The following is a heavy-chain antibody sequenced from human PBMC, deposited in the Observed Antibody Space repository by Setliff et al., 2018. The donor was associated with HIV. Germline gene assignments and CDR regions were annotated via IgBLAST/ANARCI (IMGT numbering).Heavy chain of an antibody. CDR3: ARAAGLWFGEPFDY. J-gene: IGHJ4*02. CDR1: GYAFNGYN. V-gene: IGHV1-2*02. Sequence: ASVMVSCKASGYAFNGYNVHWVRQAPGQGLEWMGWVNPKNGDTSYAQKLQGRVTMASDTSINTSYMELSSLRSDDTAIYYCARAAGLWFGEPFDYWGRGSLVTVSS. CDR2: VNPKNGDT. D-gene: IGHD3-10*01.